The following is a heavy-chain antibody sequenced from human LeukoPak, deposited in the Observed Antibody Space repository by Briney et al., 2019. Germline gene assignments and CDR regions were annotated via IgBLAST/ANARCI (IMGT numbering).Heavy chain of an antibody. Sequence: SETLSLTCTVSGYSISSIHCWGWIRQPPGKGLEWIRYIYHSGSTYYNPSLKSRVTISVDRSKNQFSLKLSSVTAADTAVYYCARDVITIFGVVTRPWGQGTLVTVSS. CDR2: IYHSGST. D-gene: IGHD3-3*01. V-gene: IGHV4-28*03. J-gene: IGHJ5*02. CDR3: ARDVITIFGVVTRP. CDR1: GYSISSIHC.